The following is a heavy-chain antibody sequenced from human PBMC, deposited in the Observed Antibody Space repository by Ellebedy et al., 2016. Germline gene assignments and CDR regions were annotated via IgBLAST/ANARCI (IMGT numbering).Heavy chain of an antibody. CDR2: ISGSGGST. CDR3: AKDLGVVVTVPAY. Sequence: GESLKISXAASGFTFSSHAMSWVRQAPGKGLEWVSAISGSGGSTYYADSVKGRFTISRDNSKNTLYLQMNSLRAEDTAVYYCAKDLGVVVTVPAYWGQGTLVTVSS. CDR1: GFTFSSHA. D-gene: IGHD2-21*02. V-gene: IGHV3-23*01. J-gene: IGHJ4*02.